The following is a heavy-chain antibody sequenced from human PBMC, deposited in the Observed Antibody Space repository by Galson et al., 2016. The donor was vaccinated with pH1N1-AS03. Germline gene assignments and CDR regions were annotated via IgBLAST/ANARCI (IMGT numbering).Heavy chain of an antibody. J-gene: IGHJ1*01. V-gene: IGHV3-9*01. Sequence: SLRLSCAASGFTFDDYTMHWVRQAPGKGLEWVSSITWNSGRIVYADSVKGRFTISRDSAKTSLYLQMNSLSVEDTAFYDCAKEGIDYLKISFHYWGQGTRVTVSS. CDR3: AKEGIDYLKISFHY. D-gene: IGHD4-11*01. CDR1: GFTFDDYT. CDR2: ITWNSGRI.